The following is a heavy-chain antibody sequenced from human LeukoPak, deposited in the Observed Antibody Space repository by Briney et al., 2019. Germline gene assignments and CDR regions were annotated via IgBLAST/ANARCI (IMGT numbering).Heavy chain of an antibody. V-gene: IGHV3-9*01. Sequence: GGSLRLSCAASGFTFDDYAMHWVRHAPGKGLEWVSGISWNSGSIGYADSVKGRFTISRDNAKNSLYLQMNSLRAEDTALYYCAKGGDGYNADLDYWGQGTLVTVSS. CDR3: AKGGDGYNADLDY. D-gene: IGHD5-24*01. CDR1: GFTFDDYA. CDR2: ISWNSGSI. J-gene: IGHJ4*02.